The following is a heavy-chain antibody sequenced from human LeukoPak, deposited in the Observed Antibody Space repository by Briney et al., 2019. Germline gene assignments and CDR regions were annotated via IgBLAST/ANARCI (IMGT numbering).Heavy chain of an antibody. D-gene: IGHD2-21*02. CDR2: IYTSGST. CDR3: ARERLHSNLDY. Sequence: PSETLSLTCTVSGGSISSGSYYWSWIRQPAGKGLEWIGRIYTSGSTNYNPSLKSRVTISVDTSKNQFSLKLSSVTAADTAVYYCARERLHSNLDYWGQGTLVTVSS. J-gene: IGHJ4*02. CDR1: GGSISSGSYY. V-gene: IGHV4-61*02.